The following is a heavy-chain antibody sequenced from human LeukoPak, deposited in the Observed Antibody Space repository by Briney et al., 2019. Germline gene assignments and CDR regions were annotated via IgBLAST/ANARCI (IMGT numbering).Heavy chain of an antibody. CDR1: GFTVSNS. CDR2: IYSGST. J-gene: IGHJ4*02. V-gene: IGHV3-53*01. CDR3: ARRAGAYSHPYDY. D-gene: IGHD4/OR15-4a*01. Sequence: GGSLRLSCTVSGFTVSNSMSWVRQAPGKGLEWVSFIYSGSTHYSDSVKGRFTISRDNSKNTLYLQMNSLRAEDTAVYYCARRAGAYSHPYDYWGQGTLVTVSS.